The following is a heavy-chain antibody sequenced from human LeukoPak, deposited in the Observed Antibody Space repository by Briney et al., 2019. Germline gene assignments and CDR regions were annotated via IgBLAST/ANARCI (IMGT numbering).Heavy chain of an antibody. J-gene: IGHJ4*02. CDR2: IKQAVTEK. V-gene: IGHV3-7*03. CDR1: GFTFSSYW. Sequence: GGTLRLSCAASGFTFSSYWMTWVREAPGKGLEWVAYIKQAVTEKYYVDSVKGRFTISRDNAKNSLFLQMNSLRAEDTAVYFCARGQYCSTTYDFDYWGQGTLFTVSS. D-gene: IGHD6-13*01. CDR3: ARGQYCSTTYDFDY.